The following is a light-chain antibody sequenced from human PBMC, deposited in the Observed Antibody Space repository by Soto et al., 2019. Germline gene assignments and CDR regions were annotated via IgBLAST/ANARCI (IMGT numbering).Light chain of an antibody. J-gene: IGLJ2*01. CDR2: EVS. V-gene: IGLV2-8*01. CDR3: SSYAGSNNLL. Sequence: QSALTQPPSASGSPGQSVTISCTGTSSDVGGYKYVSWYQQHPGKAPKLMIYEVSKRPSGVPDRFHGSKSGNTASLTVSGLQADDEADYYCSSYAGSNNLLFGGGTKLTVL. CDR1: SSDVGGYKY.